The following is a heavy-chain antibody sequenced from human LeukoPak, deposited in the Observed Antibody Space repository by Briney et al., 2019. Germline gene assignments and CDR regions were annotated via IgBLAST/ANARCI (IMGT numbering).Heavy chain of an antibody. CDR1: GYTFTSYG. Sequence: ASVKVSCKASGYTFTSYGISWVRQAPGQGLEWMGWISAYNGKTNYAQKLQGRVTMTRATSTSTDYMELSSLRSEDMAVYYCARGERGEGTGTTRVAFDIWGQGTMVTVSS. V-gene: IGHV1-18*03. D-gene: IGHD1-1*01. CDR2: ISAYNGKT. CDR3: ARGERGEGTGTTRVAFDI. J-gene: IGHJ3*02.